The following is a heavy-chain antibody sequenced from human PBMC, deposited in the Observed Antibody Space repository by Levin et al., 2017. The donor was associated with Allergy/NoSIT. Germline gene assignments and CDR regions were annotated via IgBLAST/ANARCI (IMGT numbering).Heavy chain of an antibody. CDR3: ARVAGYSYGYYGDD. Sequence: SQTLSLTCAVSGGSISSGGYSWSWIRQPPGKGLEWIGNIYLSGSTNDNPSLKSRVTLSVDRSKNQFSLKLSYVTAADTAVYYCARVAGYSYGYYGDDWGPGTLVTVSS. CDR2: IYLSGST. D-gene: IGHD5-18*01. CDR1: GGSISSGGYS. J-gene: IGHJ4*02. V-gene: IGHV4-30-2*01.